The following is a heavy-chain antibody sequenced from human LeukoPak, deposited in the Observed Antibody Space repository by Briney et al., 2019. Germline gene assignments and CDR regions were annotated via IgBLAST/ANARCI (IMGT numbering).Heavy chain of an antibody. J-gene: IGHJ6*02. Sequence: GGSLRLSCAASGFTFSSYWMSWVRQAPGKGLEWVANIKQDGSEKCYVDSVKGRFTISRDNAKNSLYLQMNSLRAEDTAVYYCARDQYGSGSYYNSYYYYYGMDVWGQGTTVTVSS. D-gene: IGHD3-10*01. CDR1: GFTFSSYW. V-gene: IGHV3-7*01. CDR3: ARDQYGSGSYYNSYYYYYGMDV. CDR2: IKQDGSEK.